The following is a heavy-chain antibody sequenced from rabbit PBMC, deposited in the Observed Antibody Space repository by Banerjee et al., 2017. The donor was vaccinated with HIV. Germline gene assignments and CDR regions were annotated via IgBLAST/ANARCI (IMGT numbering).Heavy chain of an antibody. V-gene: IGHV1S43*01. CDR3: ARSDVGRSTDYFNL. CDR1: GFSFSSDYD. D-gene: IGHD8-1*01. J-gene: IGHJ4*01. Sequence: QQQLEESGGGLVKPGGTLTLTCKASGFSFSSDYDMCWVRQAPGKGLEWIACINSDSGRTYYASWAKGRFTISSDNAQNTVDLKMTSLTAADTATYFCARSDVGRSTDYFNLWGQGTLVTVS. CDR2: INSDSGRT.